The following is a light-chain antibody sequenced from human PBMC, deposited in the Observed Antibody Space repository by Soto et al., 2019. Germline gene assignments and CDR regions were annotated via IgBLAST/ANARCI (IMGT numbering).Light chain of an antibody. J-gene: IGKJ2*04. V-gene: IGKV1-39*01. CDR3: QQSYSTFRS. CDR2: DAS. CDR1: QSISRD. Sequence: DLQMTQSPSSLSASVGDRVTITCRASQSISRDLNWYQQKPGKAPKLLIYDASSLQSGVPSRFSGSGSGTDFTLTITSLQPEDFATYYCQQSYSTFRSFGQGTKLEIK.